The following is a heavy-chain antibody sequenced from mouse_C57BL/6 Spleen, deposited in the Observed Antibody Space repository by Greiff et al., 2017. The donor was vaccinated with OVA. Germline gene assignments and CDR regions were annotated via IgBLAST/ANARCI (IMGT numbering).Heavy chain of an antibody. D-gene: IGHD2-5*01. V-gene: IGHV1-62-2*01. J-gene: IGHJ1*03. CDR1: GSTFTEYT. CDR3: ARHGYYSNYRYFDV. CDR2: FYPGSGSI. Sequence: VQVIESGAELVKPGASVKLSCKASGSTFTEYTIHWVKQRSGQGLEWIGWFYPGSGSIKYHEKFTDKATLTADKSSSTVYMELSRLTSEDSAVYFCARHGYYSNYRYFDVWGTGTTVTVSS.